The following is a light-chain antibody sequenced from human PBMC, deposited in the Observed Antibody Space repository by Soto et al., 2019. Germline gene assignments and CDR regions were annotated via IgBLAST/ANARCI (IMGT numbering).Light chain of an antibody. CDR1: QDINSW. CDR2: VAS. V-gene: IGKV1D-16*01. Sequence: DVQMTQSPSSLSASVGDRVTITCRASQDINSWLAWYQQKPGKAPKSLIYVASSLQTGVPLRFSGSGSGTVFTLTISSLQPEDSATYYCQQYNIYPLTFGGGTKLELK. CDR3: QQYNIYPLT. J-gene: IGKJ4*01.